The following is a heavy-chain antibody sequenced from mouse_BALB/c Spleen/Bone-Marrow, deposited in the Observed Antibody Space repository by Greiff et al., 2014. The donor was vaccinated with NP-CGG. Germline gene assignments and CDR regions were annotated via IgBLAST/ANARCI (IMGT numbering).Heavy chain of an antibody. D-gene: IGHD1-2*01. CDR2: IYPGSGDT. J-gene: IGHJ1*01. CDR1: GYAFTNYL. CDR3: ERKYGVYCDLDV. Sequence: QVQLKESGAELVRPGTSVKVSCKASGYAFTNYLIEWGKQRPGQGLEWIGVIYPGSGDTNYNEKVKGKGTLTADKSSHTAYMQFNSLTFDYSAFYFVERKYGVYCDLDVWGAGTSVTVSS. V-gene: IGHV1-54*01.